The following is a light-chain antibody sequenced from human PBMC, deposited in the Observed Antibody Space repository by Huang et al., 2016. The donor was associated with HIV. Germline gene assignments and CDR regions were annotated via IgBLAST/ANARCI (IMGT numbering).Light chain of an antibody. CDR2: MGS. Sequence: IVMTQSPLSLAVTPGESASISCRSSQSLLHSNGYKYLDWYLQKPGQSPQFMIYMGSNRASGGPDRFSGSGTGTDFTLKISRVEAEDVGVYYCMEALQTPLTFGPGTKVDIK. CDR3: MEALQTPLT. CDR1: QSLLHSNGYKY. J-gene: IGKJ3*01. V-gene: IGKV2-28*01.